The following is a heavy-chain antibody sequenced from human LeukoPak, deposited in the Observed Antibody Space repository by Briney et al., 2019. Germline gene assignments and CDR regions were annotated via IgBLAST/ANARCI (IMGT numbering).Heavy chain of an antibody. V-gene: IGHV4-34*01. CDR1: GGSFSGYY. Sequence: SETLSLTCAVYGGSFSGYYWSWIRQPPGKGLEWIGEINHSGSTNYNPSLESRVTISVDTSKNQFSLKLSSVTAADTAVYYCARGRNYDFWSGFSNWFDPWGQGTLVTVSS. CDR2: INHSGST. J-gene: IGHJ5*02. D-gene: IGHD3-3*01. CDR3: ARGRNYDFWSGFSNWFDP.